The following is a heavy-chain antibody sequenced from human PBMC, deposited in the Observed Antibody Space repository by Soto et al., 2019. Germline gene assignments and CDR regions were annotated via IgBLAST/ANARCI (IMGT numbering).Heavy chain of an antibody. V-gene: IGHV4-59*01. CDR2: IHHSGST. Sequence: SETLSLTCAVSGGSINTYYWSWVRQPPGKGLEWIGNIHHSGSTNYNPSLNSRVTISIDTSKNKLSLWLNSVTAADTAVYYCARVVGCRYGICSVWFDSWGQGTLVTVSS. J-gene: IGHJ5*01. CDR1: GGSINTYY. D-gene: IGHD3-10*02. CDR3: ARVVGCRYGICSVWFDS.